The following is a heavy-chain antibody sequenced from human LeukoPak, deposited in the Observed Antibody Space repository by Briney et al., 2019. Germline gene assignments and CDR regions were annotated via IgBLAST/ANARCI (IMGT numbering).Heavy chain of an antibody. D-gene: IGHD4-11*01. J-gene: IGHJ4*02. CDR2: INPNSGGT. V-gene: IGHV1-2*02. CDR1: GYTFTHYY. Sequence: ASVKGSCKASGYTFTHYYIHWVRQAPGQGLEWMGWINPNSGGTNYAQKFQGRVTMTRDTSISTVYMELNRLRFDDTAVYYCARDSSTVTTPYFDYWAQGTLVTVSS. CDR3: ARDSSTVTTPYFDY.